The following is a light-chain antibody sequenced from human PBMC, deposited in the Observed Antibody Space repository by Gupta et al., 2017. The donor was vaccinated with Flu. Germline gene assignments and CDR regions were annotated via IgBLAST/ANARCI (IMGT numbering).Light chain of an antibody. Sequence: SESGSPGQQITISCTGISSDVGGYNYVSWYQQHPGKAPKLMIYEVSNRPSGVSNRFSGSKSGNTASLTISGLQAEDEADYYCSSYTSSSTLWVFGGGTKLTVL. J-gene: IGLJ3*02. CDR2: EVS. CDR1: SSDVGGYNY. CDR3: SSYTSSSTLWV. V-gene: IGLV2-14*01.